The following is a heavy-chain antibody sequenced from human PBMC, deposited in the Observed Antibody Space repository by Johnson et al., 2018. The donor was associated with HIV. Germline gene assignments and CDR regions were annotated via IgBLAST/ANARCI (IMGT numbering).Heavy chain of an antibody. D-gene: IGHD6-6*01. CDR3: ARERLYSSSDAFDI. Sequence: QVQLVESGGGVVQPGRSLRLSCAASGFTFSSYAMHWVRQAPGKGLEWVAVISYDVSTIYYADSMKGRFTISRDNSKNTLYLQMNSLRAEDTAVYYCARERLYSSSDAFDIWGQGTMVTVSS. J-gene: IGHJ3*02. CDR2: ISYDVSTI. CDR1: GFTFSSYA. V-gene: IGHV3-30*04.